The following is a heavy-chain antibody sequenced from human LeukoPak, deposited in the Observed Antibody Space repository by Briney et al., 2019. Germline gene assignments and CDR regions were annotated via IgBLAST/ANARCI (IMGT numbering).Heavy chain of an antibody. CDR3: ARDTGRIAAAGTVWFDP. Sequence: SETLSLTCTVSGGSISSYYWGWIRQPAGKGLEWIGRIYTSGSTNYNPSLKSRVTMSVDTSKNQFSLKLSSVTAADTAVYYCARDTGRIAAAGTVWFDPWGQGTLVTVSS. CDR2: IYTSGST. D-gene: IGHD6-13*01. CDR1: GGSISSYY. J-gene: IGHJ5*02. V-gene: IGHV4-4*07.